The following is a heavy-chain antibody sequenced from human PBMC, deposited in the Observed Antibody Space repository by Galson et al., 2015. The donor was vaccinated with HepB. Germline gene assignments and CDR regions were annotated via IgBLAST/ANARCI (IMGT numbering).Heavy chain of an antibody. V-gene: IGHV1-18*01. D-gene: IGHD2-15*01. Sequence: SVKVSCQASGYTFTSYGISWVRQAPGQGLEWMGWISAYNGNTNYAQKLQGRVTMTTDTSTSTAYMELRSLRSDDTAVYYCARDVGYCSGGSCYYDYFDYWGQGTLVTVSS. CDR1: GYTFTSYG. J-gene: IGHJ4*02. CDR2: ISAYNGNT. CDR3: ARDVGYCSGGSCYYDYFDY.